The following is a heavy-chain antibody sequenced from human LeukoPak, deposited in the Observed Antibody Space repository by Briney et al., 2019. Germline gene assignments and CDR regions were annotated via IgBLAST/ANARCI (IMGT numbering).Heavy chain of an antibody. V-gene: IGHV4-59*12. CDR3: ARGRPWGYSYGYAVDY. CDR2: IDYRGST. CDR1: GDSISTYY. Sequence: SETLSLTCTVSGDSISTYYWSWIRQPPGKGLEWIAYIDYRGSTTYNPSLRSRVTISVDTSKNQFSLKLSSVTAADTAVYYCARGRPWGYSYGYAVDYWGQGTLVTVSS. J-gene: IGHJ4*02. D-gene: IGHD5-18*01.